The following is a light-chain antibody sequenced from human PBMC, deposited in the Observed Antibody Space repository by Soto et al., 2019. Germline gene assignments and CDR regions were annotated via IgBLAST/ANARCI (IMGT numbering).Light chain of an antibody. CDR2: GAS. V-gene: IGKV3-15*01. CDR1: QSVSTN. J-gene: IGKJ5*01. CDR3: QQYDNWPTYT. Sequence: EIXMTQVAATLSVSKGERATLSCRASQSVSTNLAWYQQKPGQAPRLLIFGASTRETGIPARFSGSGSGTEFTLTISSLQSEDFAIYYCQQYDNWPTYTFGQGTRLEIK.